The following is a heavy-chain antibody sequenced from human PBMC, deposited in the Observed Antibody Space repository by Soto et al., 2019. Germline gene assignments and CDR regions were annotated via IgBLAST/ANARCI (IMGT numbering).Heavy chain of an antibody. V-gene: IGHV2-5*01. Sequence: QITLKESGPTLVKPTQTLTLTCTFSGFSLSTSGVGVGWIRQPPGKALEWLALIYWNDDKRYSPSLKSRLTITKDTSKNQVVLTMTNMDPVDTATYYCAHSLYDFWGGGGYNWFDPWGQGTLVTVSS. D-gene: IGHD3-3*01. J-gene: IGHJ5*02. CDR3: AHSLYDFWGGGGYNWFDP. CDR1: GFSLSTSGVG. CDR2: IYWNDDK.